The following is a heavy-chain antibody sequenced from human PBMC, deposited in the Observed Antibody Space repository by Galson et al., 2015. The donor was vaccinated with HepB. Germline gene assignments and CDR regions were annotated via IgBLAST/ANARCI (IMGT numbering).Heavy chain of an antibody. V-gene: IGHV6-1*01. CDR3: ARAYCGVDCSYFDY. D-gene: IGHD2-21*01. J-gene: IGHJ4*02. CDR1: GDSVSRNSAS. Sequence: CAISGDSVSRNSASWNRIRQSPSRGLEWLGRTYYRSKWYNDYAVSVKSRISINRDTSKNQFSLQLNSVTAEDTAVYYCARAYCGVDCSYFDYWGQRTLVTVSP. CDR2: TYYRSKWYN.